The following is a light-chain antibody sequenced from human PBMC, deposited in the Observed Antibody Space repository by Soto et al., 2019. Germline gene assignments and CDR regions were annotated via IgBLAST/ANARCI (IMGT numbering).Light chain of an antibody. CDR1: QTISNY. CDR3: QEYNTYWM. J-gene: IGKJ1*01. CDR2: AAS. Sequence: DIQMTQSPASLSASLGDRVTITCRASQTISNYLNWYQQKSGRAPELLVYAASNLQSGVPSRFTGSGSGTEFTLTISSLQPDDFATYYCQEYNTYWMFGQGTKVDIK. V-gene: IGKV1-39*01.